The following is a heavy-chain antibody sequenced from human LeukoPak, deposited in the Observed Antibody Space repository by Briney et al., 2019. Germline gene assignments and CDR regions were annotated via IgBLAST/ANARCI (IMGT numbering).Heavy chain of an antibody. J-gene: IGHJ6*03. CDR2: IYNSGNT. D-gene: IGHD5-12*01. CDR3: AREGAVDIVATIPYYYYYMDV. V-gene: IGHV4-4*08. Sequence: SETLSLTCTVSGGSISSYYWSWIRQPPGKGLEWIGYIYNSGNTNYNPSLKSRVTISVDTSKNQFSLKLSSVTAADTAVYYCAREGAVDIVATIPYYYYYMDVWGKGTTVTVSS. CDR1: GGSISSYY.